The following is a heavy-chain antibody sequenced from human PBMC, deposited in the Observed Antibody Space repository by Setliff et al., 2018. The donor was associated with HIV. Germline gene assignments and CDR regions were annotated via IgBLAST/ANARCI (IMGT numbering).Heavy chain of an antibody. J-gene: IGHJ1*01. Sequence: SVKVSCKASGGTFSSFGISWVRQAPGQGLEWMGGITPMFGTAKYAQKFQGRVTIAADESTSTVYMELSSLTSGDTAAYYCARGRGFSGSLTTVDFFEFWGQGTLVTVSS. D-gene: IGHD6-19*01. CDR3: ARGRGFSGSLTTVDFFEF. CDR2: ITPMFGTA. V-gene: IGHV1-69*13. CDR1: GGTFSSFG.